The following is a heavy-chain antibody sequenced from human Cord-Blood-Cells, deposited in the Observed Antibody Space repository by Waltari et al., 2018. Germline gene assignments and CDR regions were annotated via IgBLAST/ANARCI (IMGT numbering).Heavy chain of an antibody. D-gene: IGHD3-3*01. CDR1: GGSISSSSYY. Sequence: QLQLQESGPGLVKPSETLSLTCTVSGGSISSSSYYWGWIRQPPGKGLEWIGSIYYSGSTYYNPSLKGRVTISVDTSKNQFSLKLSSVTAADTAVYYCARHYYDFWSDAFDIWGQGTMVTVSS. CDR2: IYYSGST. J-gene: IGHJ3*02. V-gene: IGHV4-39*01. CDR3: ARHYYDFWSDAFDI.